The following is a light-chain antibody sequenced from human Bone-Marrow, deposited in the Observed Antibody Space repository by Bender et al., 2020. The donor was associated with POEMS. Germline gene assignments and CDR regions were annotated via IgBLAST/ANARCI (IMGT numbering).Light chain of an antibody. V-gene: IGLV2-14*01. CDR2: DVT. Sequence: QSALTQPASVSGSPGQSITISCAGTSSDVGAYNYVSWYQQHPGKAPKLMIYDVTNRPSGVSNRFSGSKSGNTTSLTISGLQAEDEADYYCTSYTTSNTDVFGTGTQVTVL. CDR1: SSDVGAYNY. CDR3: TSYTTSNTDV. J-gene: IGLJ1*01.